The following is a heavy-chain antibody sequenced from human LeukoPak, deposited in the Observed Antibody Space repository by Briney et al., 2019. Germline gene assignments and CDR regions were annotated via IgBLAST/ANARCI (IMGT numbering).Heavy chain of an antibody. CDR1: GDNFSGYY. J-gene: IGHJ5*02. CDR3: ARDGYHDVLTGYSHNWFDP. V-gene: IGHV1-2*02. D-gene: IGHD3-9*01. CDR2: INPTTGGT. Sequence: ASVKVSCKASGDNFSGYYIHWVRQAPGQGPEWMGWINPTTGGTKYAQKFQGRVTMTRDTSMRTAYMELSRLGSDDTAVYYCARDGYHDVLTGYSHNWFDPWGQGTLVTVSS.